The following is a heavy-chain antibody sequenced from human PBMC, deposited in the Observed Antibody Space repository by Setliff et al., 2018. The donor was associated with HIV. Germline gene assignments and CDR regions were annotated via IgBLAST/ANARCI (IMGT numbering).Heavy chain of an antibody. D-gene: IGHD2-21*02. CDR1: GFTFTSHS. J-gene: IGHJ3*02. CDR2: ISGSGGST. V-gene: IGHV3-23*01. Sequence: GGSLRLSCVTSGFTFTSHSMNWVRLRPGKGLEWVSAISGSGGSTYYADSVKGRFTISRDNSKNTLYLQMNSLRAEDTAVYYCASSNVVVVTASVSDAFDIWGQGTMVTVSS. CDR3: ASSNVVVVTASVSDAFDI.